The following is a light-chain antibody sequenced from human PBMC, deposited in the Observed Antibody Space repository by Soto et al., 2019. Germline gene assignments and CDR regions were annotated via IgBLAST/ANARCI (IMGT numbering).Light chain of an antibody. CDR3: QQYNSYWT. V-gene: IGKV1-5*03. CDR1: QSISSW. CDR2: KSS. J-gene: IGKJ1*01. Sequence: DIQMTQSPSTLSASVGDRVTITCRASQSISSWLAWYQQKPGKAPKLLIYKSSSLESGVPSRFSGSGSGTEFTLTISSRQPDDFATYDCQQYNSYWTFGQGTKVEIK.